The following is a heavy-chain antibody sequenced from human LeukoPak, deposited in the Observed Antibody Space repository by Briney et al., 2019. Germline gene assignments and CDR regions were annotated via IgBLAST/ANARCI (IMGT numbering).Heavy chain of an antibody. Sequence: SETLSLTCSVSIASFRSTRSFRGWLRLPPGKGLQWIGTLYYSGSIYHSGDTHYNPSLKSRVGISVDPSKRQISLNMTSVTAADTGVYYCERLVEVGFGQLQRRYMDVWGKGTTV. D-gene: IGHD5-24*01. J-gene: IGHJ6*03. CDR1: IASFRSTRSF. CDR2: LYYSGSI. CDR3: ERLVEVGFGQLQRRYMDV. V-gene: IGHV4-39*01.